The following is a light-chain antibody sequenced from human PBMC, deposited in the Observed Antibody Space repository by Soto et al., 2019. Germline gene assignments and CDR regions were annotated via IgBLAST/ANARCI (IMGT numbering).Light chain of an antibody. Sequence: DIPLTQSPSFLSASVGGRVTITCRASQGISNNLVWYQQKSGKAPNLLIYAASSLQSGVPSRFSGSGSGTEFTLTISSLQPEDFATYYCQQLYSSPLTFGGGTKVEIK. CDR1: QGISNN. J-gene: IGKJ4*01. V-gene: IGKV1-9*01. CDR3: QQLYSSPLT. CDR2: AAS.